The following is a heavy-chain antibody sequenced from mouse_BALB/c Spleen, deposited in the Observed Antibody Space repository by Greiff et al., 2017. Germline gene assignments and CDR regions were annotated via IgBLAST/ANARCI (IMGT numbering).Heavy chain of an antibody. CDR1: GFTFSSYA. CDR3: ARGGELWPYYFDY. CDR2: ISSGGST. D-gene: IGHD1-1*02. V-gene: IGHV5-6-5*01. Sequence: EVQLVESGGGLVKPGGSLKLSCAASGFTFSSYAMSWVRQTPEKRLEWVASISSGGSTYYPDSVKGRFTISRDNARNILYLQMSSLRSEDTAMYYCARGGELWPYYFDYWGQGTTLTVSS. J-gene: IGHJ2*01.